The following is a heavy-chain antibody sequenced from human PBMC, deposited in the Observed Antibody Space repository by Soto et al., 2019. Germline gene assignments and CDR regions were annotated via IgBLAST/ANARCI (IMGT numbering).Heavy chain of an antibody. V-gene: IGHV4-31*03. D-gene: IGHD2-15*01. Sequence: QVQLQESGPGLVKPSQTLSLTCTVSSGSISSSGYYWSWIRQHPGKGLEWIGYIYYSGSTYYNTSLKCRVTISVDTSKNLVSLKLRSVTAANKAVYYCARVSQTGAAHRYFDYWGQGTLVTVSS. CDR3: ARVSQTGAAHRYFDY. CDR1: SGSISSSGYY. J-gene: IGHJ4*02. CDR2: IYYSGST.